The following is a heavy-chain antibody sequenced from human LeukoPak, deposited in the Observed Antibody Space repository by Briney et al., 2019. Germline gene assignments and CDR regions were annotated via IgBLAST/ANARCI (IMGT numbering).Heavy chain of an antibody. V-gene: IGHV4-30-4*01. J-gene: IGHJ6*02. CDR3: ARVVVASNMDV. Sequence: PSETLSLSCTVSGGSITGDDYYWRWIRQPPGKGLGWFGYIYYSGNTYYNPSIKSRVTISLDTSEKQFSLKVNSVTAADTAVYYCARVVVASNMDVWGQGTTVTVSS. D-gene: IGHD2-21*01. CDR1: GGSITGDDYY. CDR2: IYYSGNT.